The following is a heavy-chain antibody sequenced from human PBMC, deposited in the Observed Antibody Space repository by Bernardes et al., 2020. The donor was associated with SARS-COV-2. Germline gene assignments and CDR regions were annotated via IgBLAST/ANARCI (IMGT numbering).Heavy chain of an antibody. CDR2: ISGSGGST. CDR3: AFGSDYIWGSYRPLFDY. J-gene: IGHJ4*02. CDR1: GFTFSSHA. V-gene: IGHV3-23*01. D-gene: IGHD3-16*02. Sequence: GGSLRRSCAASGFTFSSHAMSWVRPAPGKGLEWVSAISGSGGSTYYADSVKGRFTISRDNSKNTLYLQMNSLRAEDTAVYYCAFGSDYIWGSYRPLFDYWGQGTLVTVSS.